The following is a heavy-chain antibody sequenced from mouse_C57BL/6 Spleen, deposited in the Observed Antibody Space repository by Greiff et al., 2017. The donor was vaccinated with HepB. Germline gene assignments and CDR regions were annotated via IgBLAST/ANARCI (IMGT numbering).Heavy chain of an antibody. V-gene: IGHV1-50*01. CDR2: IDPSDSYT. CDR1: GYTFTSYW. CDR3: ARGDGYYAMDY. Sequence: QVQLQQPGAELVKPGASVKLSCKASGYTFTSYWMQWVKQRPGQGLEWIGEIDPSDSYTNYNQKFKGKATLTVDTSPSTAYMQLSSLTSEDSAVYYCARGDGYYAMDYWGQGTSVTVSS. D-gene: IGHD2-3*01. J-gene: IGHJ4*01.